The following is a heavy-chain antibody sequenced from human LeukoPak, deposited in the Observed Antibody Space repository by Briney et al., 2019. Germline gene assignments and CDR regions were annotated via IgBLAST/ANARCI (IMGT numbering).Heavy chain of an antibody. CDR3: ARVMDSSGWYLYYGMDV. CDR1: GASISSYY. J-gene: IGHJ6*02. D-gene: IGHD6-19*01. Sequence: SETLSLTCTVSGASISSYYWSWIRQPPGKGLEWIGYIYYSGTTNYNPSLKSRVTISVDTSKNQFSLKLSSAAAADTAVYNCARVMDSSGWYLYYGMDVWGQGTTVTVSS. V-gene: IGHV4-59*01. CDR2: IYYSGTT.